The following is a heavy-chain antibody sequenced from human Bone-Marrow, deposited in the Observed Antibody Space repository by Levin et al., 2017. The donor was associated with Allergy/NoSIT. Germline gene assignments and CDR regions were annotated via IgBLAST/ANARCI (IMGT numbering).Heavy chain of an antibody. V-gene: IGHV1-69*06. Sequence: KISCKASGDTISSHSFSWVRQAPGQGLEWMGGIIPLFGTTNYAQKFQDRVTITADISTSTVYLELSGLRSDDAALYFCARAPTPFYFDHWGQGTLVIVSS. J-gene: IGHJ4*02. CDR2: IIPLFGTT. CDR1: GDTISSHS. CDR3: ARAPTPFYFDH.